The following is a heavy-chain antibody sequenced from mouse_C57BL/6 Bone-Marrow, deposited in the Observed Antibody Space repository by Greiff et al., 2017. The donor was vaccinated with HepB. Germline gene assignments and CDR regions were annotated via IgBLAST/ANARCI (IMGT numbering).Heavy chain of an antibody. J-gene: IGHJ1*03. D-gene: IGHD1-1*02. CDR1: GFTFSDYG. V-gene: IGHV5-17*01. CDR2: ISSGSSTI. CDR3: ARHGYGYFDV. Sequence: EVKLVESGGGLVKPGGSLKLSCAASGFTFSDYGMHWVRQAPEKGLEWVAYISSGSSTIYYADTVKGRFTISRDNAKNTLFLQMTSLRSEDTAMYYCARHGYGYFDVWGTGTTVTVSS.